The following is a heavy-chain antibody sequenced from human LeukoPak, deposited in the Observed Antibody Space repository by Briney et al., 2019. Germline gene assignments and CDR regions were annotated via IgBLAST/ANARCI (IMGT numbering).Heavy chain of an antibody. CDR1: GFIFRSW. Sequence: PGESLRLSCAASGFIFRSWMSWVRQAPGEGLEWVANIKEDGSEKYYVDSVKGRFTISRDNSKNTLYLQMNSLRAEDTAVYYCAKDGPPHTMVRGVIRYYFDYRGQGTLVIVSS. CDR3: AKDGPPHTMVRGVIRYYFDY. V-gene: IGHV3-7*01. D-gene: IGHD3-10*01. J-gene: IGHJ4*02. CDR2: IKEDGSEK.